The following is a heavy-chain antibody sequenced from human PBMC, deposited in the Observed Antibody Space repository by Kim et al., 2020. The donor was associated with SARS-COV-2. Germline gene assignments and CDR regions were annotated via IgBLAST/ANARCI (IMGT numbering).Heavy chain of an antibody. Sequence: GGSLRLSCAASGFTFSSYVIHWVRQAPGKGLEWVAVISYDGTNKYYADSVKGRFTISRDNSKHTLYLQMNSLRTEDTAVYYCAKLGIAVADFAPLRVNIADYWGQGTLVTVSS. CDR1: GFTFSSYV. CDR2: ISYDGTNK. D-gene: IGHD6-19*01. CDR3: AKLGIAVADFAPLRVNIADY. V-gene: IGHV3-30*18. J-gene: IGHJ4*02.